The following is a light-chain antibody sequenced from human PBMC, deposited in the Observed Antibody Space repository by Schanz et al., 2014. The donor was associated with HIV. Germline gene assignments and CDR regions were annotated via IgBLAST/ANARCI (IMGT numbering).Light chain of an antibody. Sequence: SVLTQPPSVSGAPGQRVTISCTGSSSNIGAGYDVHWYQQLPGTAPKLLIYGNSNRPSGVPDRFSGSKSDSSASLAITGLQPEDEADYYCQSFDGSLGGVVFGGGTKLTVL. V-gene: IGLV1-40*01. CDR2: GNS. J-gene: IGLJ3*02. CDR3: QSFDGSLGGVV. CDR1: SSNIGAGYD.